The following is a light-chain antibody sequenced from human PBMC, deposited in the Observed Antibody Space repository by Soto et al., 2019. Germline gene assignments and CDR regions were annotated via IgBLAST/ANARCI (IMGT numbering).Light chain of an antibody. CDR2: AAS. V-gene: IGKV1-8*01. Sequence: AIRMTQSPSSFSASTGDRVTITCRASQGISSYLAWYQQKPGKAPKLLIYAASTLQSGVPSRFSGSGSGTDFTLTISSLQLDDFATYYCHQSYNTPLTFGQGTKVDIK. CDR1: QGISSY. CDR3: HQSYNTPLT. J-gene: IGKJ1*01.